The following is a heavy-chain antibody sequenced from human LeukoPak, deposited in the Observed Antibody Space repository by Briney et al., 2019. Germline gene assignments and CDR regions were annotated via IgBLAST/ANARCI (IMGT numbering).Heavy chain of an antibody. D-gene: IGHD3-22*01. Sequence: SETLSLTCTVSGGSISSYYWSWIRQPPGKGLEWIGSVYYVGSTYYNPSLKSRVTISVDTSKNQFALKLSSVTAADTAVYYCGRQVWDSSAPFDYWGQGSLVTVSS. CDR2: VYYVGST. V-gene: IGHV4-59*05. CDR1: GGSISSYY. CDR3: GRQVWDSSAPFDY. J-gene: IGHJ4*02.